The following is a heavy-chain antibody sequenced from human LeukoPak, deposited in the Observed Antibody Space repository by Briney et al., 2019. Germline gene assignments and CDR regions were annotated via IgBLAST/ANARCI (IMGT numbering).Heavy chain of an antibody. V-gene: IGHV3-15*01. Sequence: GGSLRLSCAASGFTFSNAWMSWVRQAPGKGLEWVGHIKSKTDGGTADYAAPVKGRFTISRDDSKSIAYLEMKSLKIEDTAVYYCSRDFWRFGLAYWGQGTLVTVTS. CDR2: IKSKTDGGTA. J-gene: IGHJ4*02. CDR3: SRDFWRFGLAY. D-gene: IGHD3-3*01. CDR1: GFTFSNAW.